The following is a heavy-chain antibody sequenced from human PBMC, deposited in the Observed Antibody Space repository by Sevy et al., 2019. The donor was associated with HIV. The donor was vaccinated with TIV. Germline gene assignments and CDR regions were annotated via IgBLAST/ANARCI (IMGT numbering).Heavy chain of an antibody. V-gene: IGHV3-33*06. Sequence: GGSLRLSCAASGFSFSTYGMHWVRQAPGKGLEWVAVIWFDGDKKYYADSVKGRFTISRDNSKNTLYLQLKSLRAEDTAVYYWAKEAPGRDGWGFDYWGQGTLVTVSS. CDR3: AKEAPGRDGWGFDY. CDR1: GFSFSTYG. J-gene: IGHJ4*02. D-gene: IGHD6-19*01. CDR2: IWFDGDKK.